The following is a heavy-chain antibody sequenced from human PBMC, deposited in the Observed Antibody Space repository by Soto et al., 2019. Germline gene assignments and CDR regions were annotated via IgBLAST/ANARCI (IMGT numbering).Heavy chain of an antibody. V-gene: IGHV4-59*01. CDR1: GGSISSYY. CDR3: ATRILGYSSGWCAFDI. CDR2: IYYSGST. J-gene: IGHJ3*02. D-gene: IGHD6-19*01. Sequence: SETLSLTCTVSGGSISSYYWSWIREPPGKGLEWIGYIYYSGSTNYNPSLKSRVTISVDTSKNQFSLKLSSVTAADTAVYYCATRILGYSSGWCAFDIWGQGTMVTVSS.